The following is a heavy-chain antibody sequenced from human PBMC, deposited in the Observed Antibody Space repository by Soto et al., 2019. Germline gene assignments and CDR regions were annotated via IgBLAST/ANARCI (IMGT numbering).Heavy chain of an antibody. J-gene: IGHJ4*02. CDR1: GYTFTSYY. CDR2: INPSGGSS. CDR3: ARGGASSSAYYSDC. D-gene: IGHD6-13*01. V-gene: IGHV1-46*03. Sequence: QVQLVQSGAEVKKPGASVKISCKASGYTFTSYYMHWVRQAPGQGLEWMGVINPSGGSSSSAQKFQGRVTMTRDTSTSAVYMELSSLRSEDTAVYFCARGGASSSAYYSDCWGQGTLVTVSS.